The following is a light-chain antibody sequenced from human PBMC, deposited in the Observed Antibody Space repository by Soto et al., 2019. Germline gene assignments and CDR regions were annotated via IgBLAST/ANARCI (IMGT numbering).Light chain of an antibody. J-gene: IGKJ1*01. CDR1: QSVSSN. Sequence: EIVMTQSPATLSVSPGERATLSCRASQSVSSNLAWYQQKPGQDPRRLIYGASTRATGIRARFSGGGSGTEFTLTISSLQSEDFAVYYCQQYNNWSRRTFGQGTKVEIK. CDR2: GAS. V-gene: IGKV3-15*01. CDR3: QQYNNWSRRT.